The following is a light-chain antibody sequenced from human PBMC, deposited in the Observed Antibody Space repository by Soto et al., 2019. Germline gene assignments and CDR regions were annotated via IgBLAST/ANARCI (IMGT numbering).Light chain of an antibody. J-gene: IGKJ3*01. CDR1: QSVSSY. V-gene: IGKV3-11*01. Sequence: EIVLTQSPATLSLSPGERATLSCGASQSVSSYLAWYQQKPGQAPRLLIYDASNRATGIPARFSGSGSGTDFTLTISSLEPEDFAVYYCQQRSNWPPSSTFGPGTKVDIK. CDR2: DAS. CDR3: QQRSNWPPSST.